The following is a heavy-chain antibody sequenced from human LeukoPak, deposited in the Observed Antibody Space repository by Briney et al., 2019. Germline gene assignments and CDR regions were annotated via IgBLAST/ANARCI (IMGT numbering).Heavy chain of an antibody. V-gene: IGHV3-30*18. D-gene: IGHD6-13*01. Sequence: GGSLRLSCAASGFTFSSYGMHWVRQAPGKGLEWVAVISYDGSNKYYADSVKGRFTISRDNSKNTLYLQMNSLRADDTAVYYCAKDRGSSWYGGVDYWGQGTLVTVSS. J-gene: IGHJ4*02. CDR1: GFTFSSYG. CDR2: ISYDGSNK. CDR3: AKDRGSSWYGGVDY.